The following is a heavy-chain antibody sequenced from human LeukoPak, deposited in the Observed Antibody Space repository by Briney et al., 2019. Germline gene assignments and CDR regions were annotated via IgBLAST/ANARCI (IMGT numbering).Heavy chain of an antibody. CDR2: IYYSGST. CDR3: ARHGNYYDSSGYNYYFDY. D-gene: IGHD3-22*01. CDR1: GVSISSYY. Sequence: SGPGLVKPSETLSLTCTVSGVSISSYYWSWIRQPPGKGLEWIGNIYYSGSTKYNPSLKSRVTISVDTSKNHFSLKLSSVTAADTAVYYRARHGNYYDSSGYNYYFDYWGQGTLGTVSS. J-gene: IGHJ4*02. V-gene: IGHV4-59*08.